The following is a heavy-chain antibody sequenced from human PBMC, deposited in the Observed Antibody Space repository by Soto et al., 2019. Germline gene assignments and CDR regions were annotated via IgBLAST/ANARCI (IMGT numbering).Heavy chain of an antibody. D-gene: IGHD3-10*01. CDR2: ISGSGGST. J-gene: IGHJ4*02. V-gene: IGHV3-23*01. CDR1: GFTFSSYA. Sequence: PGGSLRLSCAASGFTFSSYAMSWVRQAPGKGLERVSVISGSGGSTYYADSVKGRFTISRDNSKNTLYPQMNSLRAEDTAVYYCAKRGSGSYYDYWGQGTLVTVSS. CDR3: AKRGSGSYYDY.